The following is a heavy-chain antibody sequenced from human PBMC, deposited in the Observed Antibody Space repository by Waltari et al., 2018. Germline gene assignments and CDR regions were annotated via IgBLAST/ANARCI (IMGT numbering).Heavy chain of an antibody. D-gene: IGHD3-22*01. V-gene: IGHV1-46*01. J-gene: IGHJ4*02. Sequence: QVQLVQSGAEVKKPGASVKVSCKASGYTFTSYYMHWVRQAPGQGLEWMGIINPSGGRTSYEQKVQGRGTMTRDTSTSTVYMELSSLRSEDTAVYYCARTYYDSSGLYYWGQGTLVTVSS. CDR1: GYTFTSYY. CDR2: INPSGGRT. CDR3: ARTYYDSSGLYY.